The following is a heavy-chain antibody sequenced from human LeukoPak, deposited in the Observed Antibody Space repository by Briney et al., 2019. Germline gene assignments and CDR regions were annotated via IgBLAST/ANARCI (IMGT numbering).Heavy chain of an antibody. CDR2: ISSSSSYI. J-gene: IGHJ3*02. D-gene: IGHD2-2*01. Sequence: GGSLRLSCAASGFTFSDYYMSWIRQAPGKGLEWVSSISSSSSYIYYADSVKGRFTISRDNAKNSLYLQMNSLRAEDMALYYCAKVDCSSTSCQGAFDIWGQGTMVTVSS. V-gene: IGHV3-11*05. CDR1: GFTFSDYY. CDR3: AKVDCSSTSCQGAFDI.